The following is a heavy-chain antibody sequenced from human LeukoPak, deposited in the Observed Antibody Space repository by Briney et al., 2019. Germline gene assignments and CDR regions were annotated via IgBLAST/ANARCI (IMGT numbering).Heavy chain of an antibody. CDR3: AHPDSSGYPDY. D-gene: IGHD3-22*01. Sequence: ESGPTLVKPTQTLTLTCTFSGFSLSTSGVGVGWIRQPPGKALEWPALIYWNDDKRYSPSLKSRLTITKDTSKNQVVLTMTNMDPVDTATYYCAHPDSSGYPDYWGQGTLVTVSS. CDR2: IYWNDDK. V-gene: IGHV2-5*01. CDR1: GFSLSTSGVG. J-gene: IGHJ4*02.